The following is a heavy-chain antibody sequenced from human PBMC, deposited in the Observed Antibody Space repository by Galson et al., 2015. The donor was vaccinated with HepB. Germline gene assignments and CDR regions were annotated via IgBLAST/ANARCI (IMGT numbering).Heavy chain of an antibody. J-gene: IGHJ4*02. CDR3: ARETPDTYYFDY. D-gene: IGHD2-15*01. CDR2: IFAGGGST. V-gene: IGHV1-46*01. CDR1: GYALTNYH. Sequence: CKASGYALTNYHFHWVRQAPGQGPEWMGKIFAGGGSTRYAERFQGRVTLTRDSSTSTIYMEVSSLRSDDTAVYYCARETPDTYYFDYWGQGTLVTVSS.